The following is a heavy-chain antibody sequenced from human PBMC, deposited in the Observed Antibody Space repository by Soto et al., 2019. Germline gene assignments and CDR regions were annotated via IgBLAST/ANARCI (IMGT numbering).Heavy chain of an antibody. J-gene: IGHJ6*02. CDR3: ARIGILAYYDILTGPPVYYGMDV. CDR1: GGSISSSSYY. D-gene: IGHD3-9*01. CDR2: IYYSGST. Sequence: SETLSLTCTVSGGSISSSSYYWGWIRQPPGKGLEWIGSIYYSGSTYYNPSLKSRVTISVDTSKNQLSLKLSSVTAADTAVYYCARIGILAYYDILTGPPVYYGMDVWGQGTTVTVSS. V-gene: IGHV4-39*01.